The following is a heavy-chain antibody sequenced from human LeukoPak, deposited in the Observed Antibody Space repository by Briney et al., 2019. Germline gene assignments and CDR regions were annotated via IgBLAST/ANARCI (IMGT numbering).Heavy chain of an antibody. CDR3: ARRPGMVYAIPYYYYGMDV. Sequence: PSETLSLTCTVSGGSISSSSYYWGWIRQPPGKGLEWIGSIYYSGSTYYNPSLKSRVTISVDTSKNQFSLKLSSVTAADTAVYYCARRPGMVYAIPYYYYGMDVWGQGTTVTVSS. CDR2: IYYSGST. V-gene: IGHV4-39*01. CDR1: GGSISSSSYY. D-gene: IGHD2-8*01. J-gene: IGHJ6*02.